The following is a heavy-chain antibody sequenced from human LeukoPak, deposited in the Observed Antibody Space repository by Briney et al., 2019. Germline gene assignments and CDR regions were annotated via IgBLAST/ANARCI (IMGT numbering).Heavy chain of an antibody. Sequence: PGGSLRLSCAASGFTFSSYAMSWVRQAPGKGLEWVSGISGSGGSTYYADSVKGRFTISRDNSKNTLYLQMNSLRAEDTAVYYCAKDGGIAVAGRQGFDYWGQGTLVTVSS. CDR1: GFTFSSYA. V-gene: IGHV3-23*01. J-gene: IGHJ4*02. CDR3: AKDGGIAVAGRQGFDY. D-gene: IGHD6-19*01. CDR2: ISGSGGST.